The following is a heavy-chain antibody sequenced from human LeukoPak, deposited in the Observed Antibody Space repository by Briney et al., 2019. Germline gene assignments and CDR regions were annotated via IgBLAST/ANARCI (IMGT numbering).Heavy chain of an antibody. V-gene: IGHV3-23*01. Sequence: GGSLRLSSAAPGFSFRNYAMSWVRQAPGKGLEWVSTMNHNGDEIHYSDSAKGRFTISRDNSKNMLYLQMRSLRAEDAAVYYCAKDQPADGYNSIWGQGTLVTVS. J-gene: IGHJ1*01. CDR2: MNHNGDEI. CDR1: GFSFRNYA. D-gene: IGHD5-24*01. CDR3: AKDQPADGYNSI.